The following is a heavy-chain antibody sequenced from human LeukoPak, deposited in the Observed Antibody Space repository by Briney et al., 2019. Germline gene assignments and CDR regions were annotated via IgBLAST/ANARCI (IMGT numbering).Heavy chain of an antibody. CDR1: GGSVSSYY. V-gene: IGHV4-4*09. J-gene: IGHJ6*03. CDR3: ARRHHYYYYMDV. Sequence: PSETLSLTCTVSGGSVSSYYWTWIRQPPGKGLEWIGYIYTSGGTNHNPSLSSRVTISVDTSKNQFSLILSSMTAADTAVYYCARRHHYYYYMDVWGKGTTVTVSS. CDR2: IYTSGGT.